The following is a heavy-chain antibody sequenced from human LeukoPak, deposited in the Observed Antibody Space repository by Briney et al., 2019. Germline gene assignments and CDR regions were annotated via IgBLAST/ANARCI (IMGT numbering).Heavy chain of an antibody. V-gene: IGHV1-3*04. Sequence: GASVKVSCKASGYTFTSHGIHWMRQAPGQRPEWMGWMNSGNGDTEYSQNLEGRVIPSRDTSASTAYMELSSLRSEDTAVYYCARDREYGSGTYYNDQWGQGTLVTVSS. CDR1: GYTFTSHG. J-gene: IGHJ5*02. CDR2: MNSGNGDT. D-gene: IGHD3-10*01. CDR3: ARDREYGSGTYYNDQ.